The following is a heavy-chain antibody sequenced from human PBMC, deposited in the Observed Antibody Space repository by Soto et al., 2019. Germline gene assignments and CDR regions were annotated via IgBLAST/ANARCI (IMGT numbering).Heavy chain of an antibody. CDR1: GYTFNNYG. V-gene: IGHV1-18*01. Sequence: QVQLVQSGVEVKMPGASVKVSCKASGYTFNNYGIRWVRQAPGQGLEWMGWISPYNGDTKSAPRFQGRVTMTTDTSTSTAYMELRSLRSDDSAVYYCTREYRQADYGARGYVDLWGRGPGVTVSS. J-gene: IGHJ2*01. CDR3: TREYRQADYGARGYVDL. CDR2: ISPYNGDT. D-gene: IGHD4-17*01.